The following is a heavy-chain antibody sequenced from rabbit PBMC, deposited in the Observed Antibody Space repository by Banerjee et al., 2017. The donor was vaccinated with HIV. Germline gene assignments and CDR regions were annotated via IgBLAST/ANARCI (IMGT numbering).Heavy chain of an antibody. D-gene: IGHD8-1*01. Sequence: QEQLVESGGGLVQPEGSLTLTCKASGFTLSSYWMWWVRQAPGKGLEWIACIGNGDGSTYYANWVNGRFTISRSTSLNTVTLQMTSLTAADTATYFCARDGGSSVYTQYYFNLWGQGTLVTVS. V-gene: IGHV1S47*01. CDR3: ARDGGSSVYTQYYFNL. CDR2: IGNGDGST. CDR1: GFTLSSYW. J-gene: IGHJ4*01.